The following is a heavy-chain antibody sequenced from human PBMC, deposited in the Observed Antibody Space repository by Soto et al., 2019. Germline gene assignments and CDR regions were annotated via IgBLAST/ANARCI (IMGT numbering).Heavy chain of an antibody. J-gene: IGHJ6*02. CDR3: GRGPSPRAPAGGTPYYYAMDV. CDR2: MNPINGAT. CDR1: GYDFTAYD. D-gene: IGHD6-13*01. V-gene: IGHV1-8*02. Sequence: ASVKVSCKTSGYDFTAYDINWVRQASGQGLEWMGWMNPINGATGSARRFQGRVSMTRNTATGTAYLELTSFRSDDTGVYYCGRGPSPRAPAGGTPYYYAMDVWGQGTTVTVSS.